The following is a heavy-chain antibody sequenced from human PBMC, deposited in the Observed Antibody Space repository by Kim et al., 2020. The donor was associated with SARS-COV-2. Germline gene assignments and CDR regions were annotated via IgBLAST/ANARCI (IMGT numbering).Heavy chain of an antibody. CDR2: IYYSGST. CDR1: GGSISSGGYY. Sequence: SETLSLTCTVSGGSISSGGYYWSWIRQHPGKGLEWIGYIYYSGSTYYNPSLKSRLTIPVDTSKNQFSLKLSSVTAADTAVYYCARDQLKAAGIYYYYGMDVWGQGPTVTVSS. CDR3: ARDQLKAAGIYYYYGMDV. V-gene: IGHV4-31*03. D-gene: IGHD6-13*01. J-gene: IGHJ6*02.